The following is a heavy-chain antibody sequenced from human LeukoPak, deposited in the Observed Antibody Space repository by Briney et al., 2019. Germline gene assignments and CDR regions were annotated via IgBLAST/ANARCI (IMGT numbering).Heavy chain of an antibody. V-gene: IGHV3-74*01. J-gene: IGHJ4*02. CDR1: GFTFSSYW. CDR2: INSDGSST. D-gene: IGHD4-17*01. Sequence: PGGSLRLSCAASGFTFSSYWMHWVRQAPGKGLVWVSRINSDGSSTSYADSVKGRFTISRDNAKNTLYLQMNSLRAEDTAVYYCARDEGMTTDASGFDYWGQGTLVTVSS. CDR3: ARDEGMTTDASGFDY.